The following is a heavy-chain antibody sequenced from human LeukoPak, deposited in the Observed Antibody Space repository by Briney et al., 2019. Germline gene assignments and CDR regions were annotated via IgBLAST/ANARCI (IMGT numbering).Heavy chain of an antibody. CDR2: INSDGSST. J-gene: IGHJ4*02. D-gene: IGHD6-19*01. CDR1: GFTFSSYW. Sequence: GGSLRLSCAASGFTFSSYWMHWVRQSPGKGLVWISRINSDGSSTNYADSVKGRFTISRDNAKNTLYLQMNSLRAEDTAVYYCASVGYSSGSYYFDYWGQGTLVTASS. CDR3: ASVGYSSGSYYFDY. V-gene: IGHV3-74*01.